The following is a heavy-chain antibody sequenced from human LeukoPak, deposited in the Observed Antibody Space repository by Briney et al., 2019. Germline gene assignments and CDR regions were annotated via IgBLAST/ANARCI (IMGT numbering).Heavy chain of an antibody. J-gene: IGHJ5*02. CDR1: GGYIITSGHY. V-gene: IGHV4-39*07. CDR2: VYYTGVT. Sequence: PSETLSLTCTVSGGYIITSGHYWGWIRQPPGEGLEWIGSVYYTGVTSTNPFFRSRMSISVDTSKNQFSLNLTSVTAADAAVYYCARERSSSGGHNWFDPWAREPWSPSPQ. D-gene: IGHD4-23*01. CDR3: ARERSSSGGHNWFDP.